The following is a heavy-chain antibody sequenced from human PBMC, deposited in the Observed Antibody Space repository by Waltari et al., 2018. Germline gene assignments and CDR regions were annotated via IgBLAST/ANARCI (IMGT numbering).Heavy chain of an antibody. Sequence: QVQLQESGPGLVKPSETLSLTCPVSGGSISSYYWSWIRQPPGKGLEWIGYIYYSGSTNYNPSLKSRVTISVDTSKNQFSLKLSSVTAADTAVYYCARGGCSSTSCPRSFDPWGQGTLVTVSS. D-gene: IGHD2-2*01. J-gene: IGHJ5*02. CDR3: ARGGCSSTSCPRSFDP. CDR1: GGSISSYY. CDR2: IYYSGST. V-gene: IGHV4-59*01.